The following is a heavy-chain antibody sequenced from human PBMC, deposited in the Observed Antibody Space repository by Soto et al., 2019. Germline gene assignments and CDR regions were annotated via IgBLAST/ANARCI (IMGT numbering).Heavy chain of an antibody. Sequence: EVQLVESGGGLVKPGGSLRVSCAASGFTFSSYSMNWVRQAPGKGLEWVSSISGSSRYVYYADAGKGRFTIYRDNAKNSRYLQMRSLRVEDTAVYYCATVTRSGWDWGQGTLVTVSS. CDR1: GFTFSSYS. D-gene: IGHD6-19*01. CDR3: ATVTRSGWD. J-gene: IGHJ4*02. CDR2: ISGSSRYV. V-gene: IGHV3-21*01.